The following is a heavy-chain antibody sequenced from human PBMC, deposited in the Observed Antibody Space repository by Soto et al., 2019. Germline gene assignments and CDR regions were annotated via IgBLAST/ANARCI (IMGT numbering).Heavy chain of an antibody. CDR3: ARGSKYSGYDQGPFDY. D-gene: IGHD5-12*01. CDR2: IYYSGST. CDR1: GGSISSGGYY. Sequence: PSETLSLTCTVSGGSISSGGYYWSWIRQHTGKGLEWIGYIYYSGSTYYNPSLKSRVTISVDTSKNQFSLKLSSVTAADTAVYYCARGSKYSGYDQGPFDYWGQGALVTVSS. V-gene: IGHV4-31*03. J-gene: IGHJ4*02.